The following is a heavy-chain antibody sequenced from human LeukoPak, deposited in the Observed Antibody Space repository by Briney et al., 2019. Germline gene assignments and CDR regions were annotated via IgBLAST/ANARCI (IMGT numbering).Heavy chain of an antibody. V-gene: IGHV3-73*01. Sequence: GSLRLSCAASGFTFSGSAMHWVRQASGKGLEWVGRIRSKANSYATAYAASVKGRFTISRDDSKNTAYLQMNSLKTEDTAVYYCTRLARYYYDSSGSRITPDYYFDYWGQGTLVTVSS. CDR1: GFTFSGSA. J-gene: IGHJ4*02. CDR3: TRLARYYYDSSGSRITPDYYFDY. D-gene: IGHD3-22*01. CDR2: IRSKANSYAT.